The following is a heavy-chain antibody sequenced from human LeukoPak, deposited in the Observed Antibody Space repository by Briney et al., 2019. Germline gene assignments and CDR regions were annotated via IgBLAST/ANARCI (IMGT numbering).Heavy chain of an antibody. D-gene: IGHD3-22*01. Sequence: PSETLSPTCTVSGGSISSSNYYWGWIRQPPGKGLEWIGSIYYSGNTYYNPSLKSRVTISVDTSKNHFSLKLSSVTAADTAVYYCARHFYETSGYLDYWGQGTLVTVSS. CDR3: ARHFYETSGYLDY. CDR2: IYYSGNT. J-gene: IGHJ4*02. V-gene: IGHV4-39*02. CDR1: GGSISSSNYY.